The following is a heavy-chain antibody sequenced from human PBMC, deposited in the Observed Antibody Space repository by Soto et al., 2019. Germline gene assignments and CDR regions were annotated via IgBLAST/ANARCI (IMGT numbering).Heavy chain of an antibody. CDR2: INPASGST. Sequence: QVQLVQSGAEVKKPGASVKLSCRTSGYTFTHYYIHWVRQAPGQGLEWLAIINPASGSTNYAQDFRGRVTLTMDTSTTTVYRELSGLRAEDTAIFYWARDLAAGDYWGQGTLFTVSS. V-gene: IGHV1-46*01. CDR1: GYTFTHYY. J-gene: IGHJ4*02. CDR3: ARDLAAGDY. D-gene: IGHD6-13*01.